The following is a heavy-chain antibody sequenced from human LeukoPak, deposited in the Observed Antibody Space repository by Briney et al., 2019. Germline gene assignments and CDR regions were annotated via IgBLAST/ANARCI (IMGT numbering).Heavy chain of an antibody. D-gene: IGHD2-2*02. CDR2: ISTSSIYI. V-gene: IGHV3-21*04. CDR3: AMKAVPRPRLYDAFDF. Sequence: GGSLRLSCAASGFTFSKYNMNWVRQAPGKGLEWVSSISTSSIYIYQADSVKGRFIVSRDNAKNSLYLQMNSLRADDTAVYYCAMKAVPRPRLYDAFDFWGQGTVVTVSS. CDR1: GFTFSKYN. J-gene: IGHJ3*01.